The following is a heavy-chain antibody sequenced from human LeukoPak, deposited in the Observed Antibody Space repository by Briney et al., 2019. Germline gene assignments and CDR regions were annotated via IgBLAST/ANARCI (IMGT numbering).Heavy chain of an antibody. V-gene: IGHV4-59*01. CDR2: IYYSGST. J-gene: IGHJ5*02. Sequence: PSETLSLTCTVSGGSISSYYWSRIRQPPGKGLEWIGYIYYSGSTNYNPSLKSRVTISVDTSKNQFSLKLSSVTAADTAVYYCARTYYDFWSGPNWFDPWGQGTLVTVSS. CDR1: GGSISSYY. D-gene: IGHD3-3*01. CDR3: ARTYYDFWSGPNWFDP.